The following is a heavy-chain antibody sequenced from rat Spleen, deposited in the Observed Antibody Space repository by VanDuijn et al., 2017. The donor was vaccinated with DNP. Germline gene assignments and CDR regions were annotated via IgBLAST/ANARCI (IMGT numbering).Heavy chain of an antibody. CDR3: TRESGGYVMDA. CDR2: IQSGGTT. D-gene: IGHD1-1*01. J-gene: IGHJ4*01. CDR1: GFSLTDYS. V-gene: IGHV2-19*01. Sequence: QVQLKESGPGLVQPSQTLSLTCSVSGFSLTDYSVHWVRQPPGKGLEWMGRIQSGGTTDYNSDLKSRLSISRDTSRSQVFLKMSSRQTDDTAIYYCTRESGGYVMDAWGQGASVTVSS.